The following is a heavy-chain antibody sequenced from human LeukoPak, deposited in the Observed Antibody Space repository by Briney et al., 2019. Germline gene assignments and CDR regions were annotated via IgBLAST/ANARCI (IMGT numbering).Heavy chain of an antibody. D-gene: IGHD6-13*01. CDR1: GFTFSSYS. J-gene: IGHJ4*02. Sequence: PGGSLRLSCVASGFTFSSYSMNWVRQAPGKGLEWVSYISISSTTIYYADSVKGRFTISRDNAKNSLSLQMNSLRAEDTAVYYCARDSRQQLAVDYWGQGTLVTVSS. CDR3: ARDSRQQLAVDY. CDR2: ISISSTTI. V-gene: IGHV3-48*01.